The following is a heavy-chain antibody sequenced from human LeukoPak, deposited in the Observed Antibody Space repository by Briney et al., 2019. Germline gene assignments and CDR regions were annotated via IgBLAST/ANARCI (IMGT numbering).Heavy chain of an antibody. V-gene: IGHV3-21*06. Sequence: GGSLRLSCAASGFTFSNYGMNWARQAPGKGLEWVSFTDTSGRYVYYGDSVKGRLTISRDNAKNLLFLQMNGLRAEDTALYYCARGRSITLLRGVAMSDGFDIWGQGAMVAVSS. CDR1: GFTFSNYG. CDR2: TDTSGRYV. CDR3: ARGRSITLLRGVAMSDGFDI. J-gene: IGHJ3*02. D-gene: IGHD3-10*01.